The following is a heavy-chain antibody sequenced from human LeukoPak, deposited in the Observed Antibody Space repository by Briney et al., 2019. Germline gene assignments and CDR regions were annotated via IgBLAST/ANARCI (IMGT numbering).Heavy chain of an antibody. V-gene: IGHV1-2*02. D-gene: IGHD3-10*01. CDR3: ARERREFFDY. J-gene: IGHJ4*02. CDR1: GYTFTDCY. Sequence: ASVKVSCEAPGYTFTDCYVHWVRQAPGQGLEWMGWIDPNSGGTKYAQNFQGRVTMTRDTSISTAYMELSRLRSDDTAVYYCARERREFFDYWGQGTLVTVSS. CDR2: IDPNSGGT.